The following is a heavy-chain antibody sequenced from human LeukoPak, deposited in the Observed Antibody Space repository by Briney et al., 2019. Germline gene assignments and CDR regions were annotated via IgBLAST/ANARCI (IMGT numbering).Heavy chain of an antibody. CDR3: ARGFSTIFGVVIPPDV. CDR1: GYTFASYY. Sequence: GASVKVSCKASGYTFASYYMHWVRQDPGQGLKWMGIINPSGGSTSYAQKFPGRVTMNRDTSTSTVYMELSSLRSEDTAVYYCARGFSTIFGVVIPPDVWGKGTTVTVSS. D-gene: IGHD3-3*01. CDR2: INPSGGST. J-gene: IGHJ6*04. V-gene: IGHV1-46*01.